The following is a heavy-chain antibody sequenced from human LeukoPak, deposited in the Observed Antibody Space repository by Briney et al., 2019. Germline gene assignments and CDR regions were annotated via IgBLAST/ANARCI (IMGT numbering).Heavy chain of an antibody. V-gene: IGHV4-39*01. Sequence: SETRSLTCTVSGDSISNTIYFWGWIRQPPGKGLEWIASIYYSGSTFYNPSLKSRVTIPVDTSRNQFSLRLSSVTAADTAVYYCARHLHNDHGNPNWFDPWGQGALVTVSS. CDR2: IYYSGST. J-gene: IGHJ5*02. D-gene: IGHD4-11*01. CDR3: ARHLHNDHGNPNWFDP. CDR1: GDSISNTIYF.